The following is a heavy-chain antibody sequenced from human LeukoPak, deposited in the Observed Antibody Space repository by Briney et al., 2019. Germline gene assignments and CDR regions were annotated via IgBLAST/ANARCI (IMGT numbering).Heavy chain of an antibody. V-gene: IGHV3-7*01. D-gene: IGHD6-13*01. CDR3: ARFIASPGPDAFDI. J-gene: IGHJ3*02. CDR2: IKQDGSEK. Sequence: GGSLRLSCAGSGFLFNTNWMTWVRQAPGKGLEWVATIKQDGSEKYYVDSVKGRFTISRDNAQNSLYLQMNSLRADETAVYFCARFIASPGPDAFDIWGQGTLVTVSS. CDR1: GFLFNTNW.